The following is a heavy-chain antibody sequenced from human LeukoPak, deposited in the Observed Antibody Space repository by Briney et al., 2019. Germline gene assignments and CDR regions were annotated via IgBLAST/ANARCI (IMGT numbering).Heavy chain of an antibody. V-gene: IGHV4-30-4*01. Sequence: SETLSLTCTVSGGSISSGDYYWSWIRQPPGKGLEWIGYIYYSGSTYYNPSLKSRVTISVDTSKNQFSLKLSSVTAADTAVYYCARVKEGCSSTSCYVSFDYWGQGTLVTVSS. CDR2: IYYSGST. CDR1: GGSISSGDYY. CDR3: ARVKEGCSSTSCYVSFDY. D-gene: IGHD2-2*01. J-gene: IGHJ4*02.